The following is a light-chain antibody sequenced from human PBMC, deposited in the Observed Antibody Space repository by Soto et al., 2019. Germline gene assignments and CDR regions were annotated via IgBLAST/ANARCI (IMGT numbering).Light chain of an antibody. J-gene: IGKJ1*01. CDR3: QQYNNWPSWT. CDR2: GAS. CDR1: QSVSSN. Sequence: IVLTQSPSTLSLSPGERVTLSCRASQSVSSNLAWYQQKPGQAPRLLIYGASTRATGIPARFSGSGSGTEFTLTISSLQSEDFAVYYCQQYNNWPSWTFGQGTKVDIK. V-gene: IGKV3-15*01.